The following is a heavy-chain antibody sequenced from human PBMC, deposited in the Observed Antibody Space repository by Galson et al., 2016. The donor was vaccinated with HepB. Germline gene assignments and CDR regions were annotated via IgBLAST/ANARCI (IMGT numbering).Heavy chain of an antibody. CDR2: IYYSGRT. J-gene: IGHJ4*02. D-gene: IGHD6-13*01. CDR3: ARYFGQVGYPRAAGGIAY. CDR1: GGSICSSSYY. V-gene: IGHV4-39*01. Sequence: ETLSLTCTVSGGSICSSSYYWGWIRQPPGKGLEWIGSIYYSGRTYYNPSLRSPLTISGDTYKNQFSLKLSPVTAADTAVYYWARYFGQVGYPRAAGGIAYWGQGTLVTVSS.